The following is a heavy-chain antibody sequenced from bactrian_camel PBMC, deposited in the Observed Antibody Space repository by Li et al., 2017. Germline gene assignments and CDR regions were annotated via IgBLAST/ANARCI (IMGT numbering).Heavy chain of an antibody. CDR1: GITFSRHD. CDR3: AANGDIWSEYKF. Sequence: GGGLVQPGESLQLSCVASGITFSRHDMSWVRQAPGKEVEWVAGITSLPSLFRAASYADSVKGRFTISRDNAKNTLYLQLNSLSTEDTAMYYCAANGDIWSEYKFWGQGTQVTVS. CDR2: ITSLPSLFRAA. D-gene: IGHD6*01. J-gene: IGHJ4*01. V-gene: IGHV3S6*01.